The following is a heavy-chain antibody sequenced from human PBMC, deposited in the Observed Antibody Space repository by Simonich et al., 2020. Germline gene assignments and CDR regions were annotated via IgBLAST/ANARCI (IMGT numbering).Heavy chain of an antibody. V-gene: IGHV4-34*01. CDR3: ARGKGWKNAFDI. CDR1: GGSFRGYY. J-gene: IGHJ3*02. Sequence: QVQLQQWGAGLLKPSETLSLTCAVYGGSFRGYYWSWIRQPPGKGREGIGEINHSGSTNYNPSLKRRVTISVDTSKNQFSLKLSSVTAADAAVYYCARGKGWKNAFDIWGQGTMVTVSS. D-gene: IGHD1-1*01. CDR2: INHSGST.